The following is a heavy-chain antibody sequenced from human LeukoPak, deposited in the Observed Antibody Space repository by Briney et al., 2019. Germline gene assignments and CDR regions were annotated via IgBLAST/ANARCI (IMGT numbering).Heavy chain of an antibody. CDR1: GGSFSGYY. J-gene: IGHJ4*02. D-gene: IGHD2-15*01. V-gene: IGHV4-34*01. CDR2: INHSGST. Sequence: SETLSLTCAVYGGSFSGYYWSWIRQPPGKGLEWIGEINHSGSTNYNPSLKSRVTISVDTSKNQFSLKLSSVTAADTAVYYCARSRLCSGGSCRLNYFDYWGQGTLVTVSS. CDR3: ARSRLCSGGSCRLNYFDY.